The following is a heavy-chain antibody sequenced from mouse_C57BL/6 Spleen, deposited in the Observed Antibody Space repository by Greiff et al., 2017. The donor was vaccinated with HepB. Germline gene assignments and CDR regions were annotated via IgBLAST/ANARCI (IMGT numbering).Heavy chain of an antibody. J-gene: IGHJ4*01. CDR1: GYTFTSYW. Sequence: QVQLQQPGAELVRPGTSVKLSCKASGYTFTSYWMHWVKQRPGQGLEWIGVIDPSDSYTNYNQKFKGKATLTVDTSSSTAYMQLSSLTSEDSAVYYCARLTTVKRNYYAMDYWGQGTSVTVSS. D-gene: IGHD1-1*01. V-gene: IGHV1-59*01. CDR2: IDPSDSYT. CDR3: ARLTTVKRNYYAMDY.